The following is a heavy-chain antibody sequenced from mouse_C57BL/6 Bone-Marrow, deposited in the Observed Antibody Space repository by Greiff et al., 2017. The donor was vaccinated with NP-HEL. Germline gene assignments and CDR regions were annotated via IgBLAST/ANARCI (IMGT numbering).Heavy chain of an antibody. CDR1: GFTFSSYA. Sequence: EVMLVESGGGLVKPGGSLKLSCAASGFTFSSYAMSWVRQTPEKRLEWVATISDGGSYTYYPDNVKGRFTISRDNAKNNLYLQMSHLKSEDTAMYYCAREGRGYSNYVYAMDYWGQGTSVTVAS. CDR2: ISDGGSYT. CDR3: AREGRGYSNYVYAMDY. D-gene: IGHD2-5*01. V-gene: IGHV5-4*01. J-gene: IGHJ4*01.